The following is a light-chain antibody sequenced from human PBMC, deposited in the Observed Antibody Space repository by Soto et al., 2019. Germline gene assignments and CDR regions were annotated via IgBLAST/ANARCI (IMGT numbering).Light chain of an antibody. V-gene: IGLV2-14*01. J-gene: IGLJ3*02. CDR1: SSDVGGYNY. CDR3: SSYTASGTTV. Sequence: QSALTQPASVSGSPGQTITISCTGTSSDVGGYNYLSWYQQHPGKAPKVMIYEVSNRPSGVSNRFSGSKSGNTASLTISGLQAEDVADYFCSSYTASGTTVFGGGTELTVL. CDR2: EVS.